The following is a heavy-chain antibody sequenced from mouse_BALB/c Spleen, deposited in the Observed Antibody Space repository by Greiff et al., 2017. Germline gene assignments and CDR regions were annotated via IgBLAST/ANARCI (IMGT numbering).Heavy chain of an antibody. CDR1: GYSITSDYA. Sequence: EVKLLESGPGLVKPSQSLSLTCTVTGYSITSDYAWNWIRQFPGNKLEWMGYIRYSGSTSYNPSLKCRISITRDTSKNQFFLQLNSVTTEDTATYYCARGNDYFDYWGQGTTLTVSS. CDR3: ARGNDYFDY. J-gene: IGHJ2*01. V-gene: IGHV3-2*02. CDR2: IRYSGST. D-gene: IGHD2-1*01.